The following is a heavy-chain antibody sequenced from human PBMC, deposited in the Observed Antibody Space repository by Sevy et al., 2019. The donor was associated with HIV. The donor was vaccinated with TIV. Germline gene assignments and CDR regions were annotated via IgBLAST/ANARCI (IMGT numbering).Heavy chain of an antibody. J-gene: IGHJ4*02. D-gene: IGHD6-19*01. CDR1: GFTSGSFY. V-gene: IGHV3-74*01. Sequence: GGSLRLSCAASGFTSGSFYMHWVRQTPKKGLVWVSNINSDGRLSNYADSVKGRFIVSGENAKNTQHLQMTSLGAEDTAVYYCAIGSAGTAQHWGQGILVTVSS. CDR3: AIGSAGTAQH. CDR2: INSDGRLS.